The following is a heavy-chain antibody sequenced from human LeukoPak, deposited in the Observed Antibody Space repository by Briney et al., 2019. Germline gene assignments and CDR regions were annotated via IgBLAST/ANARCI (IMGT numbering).Heavy chain of an antibody. J-gene: IGHJ4*02. Sequence: SETLSLTCAVYGGSFSGYYRSWIRQPPGKGLEWIGEINHSGSTNYNPSLKSRVTISVDTSKNQLSLKLSSVTAADTAVYYCARRFLGDYYDILTGYSAFDYWGQGTLVTVSS. CDR3: ARRFLGDYYDILTGYSAFDY. D-gene: IGHD3-9*01. V-gene: IGHV4-34*01. CDR2: INHSGST. CDR1: GGSFSGYY.